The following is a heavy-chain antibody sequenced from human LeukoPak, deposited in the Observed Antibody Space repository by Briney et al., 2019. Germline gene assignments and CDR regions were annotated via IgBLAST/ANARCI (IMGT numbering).Heavy chain of an antibody. Sequence: GGSLRLSCAASGFIFSSYAMSWVRQAPGKGLEWVSAISASGDGTYYADSVKGRFTISRDNSKNTLYLQVNSLRAEDTAVYYCAKDQDVVVVAAGFDNWGQGTLVTVSS. CDR1: GFIFSSYA. CDR3: AKDQDVVVVAAGFDN. D-gene: IGHD2-15*01. CDR2: ISASGDGT. J-gene: IGHJ4*02. V-gene: IGHV3-23*01.